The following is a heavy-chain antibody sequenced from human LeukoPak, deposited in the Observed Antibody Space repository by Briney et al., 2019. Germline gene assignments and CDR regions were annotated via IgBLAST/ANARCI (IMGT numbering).Heavy chain of an antibody. Sequence: GGSLRLSCAASGFTFSSYWMSWVRQAPGKGLEGVANIKQDGSEKYYVDSVKGRFTISRDNAKNSLYLQMNSLRAEDTAVYYCARDGSDDSSGYHNLYFDYWGQGTLVTVSS. V-gene: IGHV3-7*01. D-gene: IGHD3-22*01. CDR3: ARDGSDDSSGYHNLYFDY. CDR1: GFTFSSYW. CDR2: IKQDGSEK. J-gene: IGHJ4*02.